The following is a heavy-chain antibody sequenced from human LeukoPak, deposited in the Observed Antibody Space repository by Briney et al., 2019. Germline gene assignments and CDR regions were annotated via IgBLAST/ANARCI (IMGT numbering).Heavy chain of an antibody. D-gene: IGHD1-26*01. CDR3: SKDFGPWGAGATPHY. CDR1: GFTLSDYG. CDR2: IPFDGSHK. J-gene: IGHJ4*02. Sequence: PGGSLRLSCVVSGFTLSDYGIHWVRQAPGRGLQWVAFIPFDGSHKYYADSVEGRFTISRDTSKNTLYLQMNSLTVEDTAVYFCSKDFGPWGAGATPHYWGQGTLVTVSS. V-gene: IGHV3-30*02.